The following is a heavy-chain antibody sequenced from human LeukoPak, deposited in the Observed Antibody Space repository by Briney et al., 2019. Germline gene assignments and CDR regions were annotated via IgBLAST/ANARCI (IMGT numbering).Heavy chain of an antibody. J-gene: IGHJ4*02. CDR2: ISGSGGST. V-gene: IGHV3-23*01. Sequence: GGSLRLSCAASGFTFSNYALSWVRQAPGKGLEWVSAISGSGGSTYYADSVKGRFTISRDNSKNTLYLQMNSLRAEDTAVYYCALMAYCGGDCYRDYWGQGTLVTVSS. CDR3: ALMAYCGGDCYRDY. CDR1: GFTFSNYA. D-gene: IGHD2-21*01.